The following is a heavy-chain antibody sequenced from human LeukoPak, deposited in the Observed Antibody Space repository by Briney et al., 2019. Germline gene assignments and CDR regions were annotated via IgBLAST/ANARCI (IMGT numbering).Heavy chain of an antibody. CDR2: IKSQTDGGTT. V-gene: IGHV3-15*01. CDR1: GFTFTNAC. CDR3: TTGTWIQLWLADY. Sequence: GGSLRLSCKGSGFTFTNACMSWVRLAPGKGLEWVGHIKSQTDGGTTDYAAPVKGRFTISRDDSKNTLYLQLNSLNTEDTAVYYCTTGTWIQLWLADYWGQGTLVTVSS. J-gene: IGHJ4*02. D-gene: IGHD5-18*01.